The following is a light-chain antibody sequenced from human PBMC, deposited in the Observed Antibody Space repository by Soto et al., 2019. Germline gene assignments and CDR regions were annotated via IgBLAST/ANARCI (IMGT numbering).Light chain of an antibody. CDR2: RAS. CDR1: QSLNDN. V-gene: IGKV3-15*01. CDR3: HQYSNWPPWT. J-gene: IGKJ1*01. Sequence: EIVMTQSPATLSVSPGERATRSCRASQSLNDNLAWYQQKPGQAPRLLIYRASTRATGVPARFSASGSGTEFTLTISSLQSEDSAVYYCHQYSNWPPWTFGPGTKGDIK.